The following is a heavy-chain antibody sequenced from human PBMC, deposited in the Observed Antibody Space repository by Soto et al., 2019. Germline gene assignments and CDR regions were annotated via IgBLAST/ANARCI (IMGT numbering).Heavy chain of an antibody. CDR2: ISGDGSAT. CDR3: AKTRLYDNSDYHRDGFDV. J-gene: IGHJ3*01. V-gene: IGHV3-23*01. Sequence: EVKLLESGGGLVQPGESLRLSCAASGFRFWTYSMSWVRQAPGKGLEWVSGISGDGSATSYADSLKGRFTVSRDNSKDSLFLQMNTLRVEDTAVYYCAKTRLYDNSDYHRDGFDVWGPGTAVTVS. CDR1: GFRFWTYS. D-gene: IGHD3-22*01.